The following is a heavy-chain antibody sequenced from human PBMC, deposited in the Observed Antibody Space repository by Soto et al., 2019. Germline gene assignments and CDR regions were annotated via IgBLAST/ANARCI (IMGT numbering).Heavy chain of an antibody. D-gene: IGHD6-13*01. CDR1: GFTFSSYA. CDR2: ISGSGGST. V-gene: IGHV3-23*01. CDR3: AKEHRGYSSSWYDHLLPKTQLSAPYPYFDY. Sequence: GGSLRLSCAASGFTFSSYAMSWVRQAPGKGLEWVSAISGSGGSTYYADSVKGRFTISRDNSKNTLYLQMNSLRAEDTAVYYCAKEHRGYSSSWYDHLLPKTQLSAPYPYFDYWGQGTLVTVSS. J-gene: IGHJ4*02.